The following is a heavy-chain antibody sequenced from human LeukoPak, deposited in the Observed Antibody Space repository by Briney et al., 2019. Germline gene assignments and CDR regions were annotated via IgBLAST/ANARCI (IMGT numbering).Heavy chain of an antibody. Sequence: PSGTLSLTCAVSGGSISSSNWWSWVRQPPGKGLEWIGEIYHSGSTNYNPSLKSRVTISVDKPKNQFSLKLSSVTAADTAVYYCARAMVRRAFDIWGQGTMVTVSS. CDR2: IYHSGST. CDR1: GGSISSSNW. CDR3: ARAMVRRAFDI. V-gene: IGHV4-4*02. D-gene: IGHD3-10*01. J-gene: IGHJ3*02.